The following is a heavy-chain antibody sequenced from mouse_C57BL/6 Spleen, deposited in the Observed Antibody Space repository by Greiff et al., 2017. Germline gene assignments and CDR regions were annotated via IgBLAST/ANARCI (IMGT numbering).Heavy chain of an antibody. CDR3: AISGLLHAMDY. Sequence: VQLQQPGAELVRPGSSVKLSCKASGYTFTSYWMHWVKQRPIQGLEWIGNIDPSDSETHYNQKFKDKATLTVDKSSSTAYLQLSSLTSEGSAGYYCAISGLLHAMDYWGQGTSVTVSS. D-gene: IGHD2-3*01. V-gene: IGHV1-52*01. CDR1: GYTFTSYW. CDR2: IDPSDSET. J-gene: IGHJ4*01.